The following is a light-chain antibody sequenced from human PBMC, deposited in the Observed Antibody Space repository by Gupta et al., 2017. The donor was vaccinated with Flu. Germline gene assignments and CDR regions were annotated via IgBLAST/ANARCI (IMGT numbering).Light chain of an antibody. J-gene: IGLJ3*02. CDR2: RNN. CDR1: ISNIGSNP. CDR3: AAWDDSLNGPV. V-gene: IGLV1-44*01. Sequence: QSVLTQPPSASGTPGQRVTISCSGSISNIGSNPVNWYQQFPGTAPKLLIYRNNERPSGVPDRLSGSRSGTSASLAISGLQSEDEADYYCAAWDDSLNGPVFGGGTKLTV.